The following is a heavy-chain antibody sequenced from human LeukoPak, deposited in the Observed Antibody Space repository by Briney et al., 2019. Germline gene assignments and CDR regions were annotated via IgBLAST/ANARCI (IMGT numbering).Heavy chain of an antibody. CDR3: VKKGQADDDGKPD. CDR2: IWYDGSNK. J-gene: IGHJ4*02. Sequence: PGRSLRLSCAASGFTFSSYGMHWVRQAPGKGLEWVAVIWYDGSNKYYADSVKGRFTISRDNSKNTLYLQMNDLRADDTAVYYCVKKGQADDDGKPDWGQGTLVTVSS. D-gene: IGHD1-1*01. CDR1: GFTFSSYG. V-gene: IGHV3-33*06.